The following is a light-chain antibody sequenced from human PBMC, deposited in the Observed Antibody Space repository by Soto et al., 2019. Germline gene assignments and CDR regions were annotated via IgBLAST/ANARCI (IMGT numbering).Light chain of an antibody. V-gene: IGKV1-39*01. J-gene: IGKJ5*01. CDR2: AAS. CDR1: QAINRY. Sequence: DIQVAQSPSSLSASVGDRVTITCRTSQAINRYLNWYQQTPGRAPKLIIYAASILHSGVPPRFSGSGVGTYFTLTINGLQPEDVTAYYCQQTYDTPITFGQGTRLEIK. CDR3: QQTYDTPIT.